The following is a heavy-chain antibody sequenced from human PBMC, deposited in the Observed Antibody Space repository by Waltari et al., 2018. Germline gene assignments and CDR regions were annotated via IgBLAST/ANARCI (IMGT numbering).Heavy chain of an antibody. CDR1: GVSISSHY. Sequence: QVHLQESGSRLVRSSETMSLTCTVSGVSISSHYWNWIRQPAGKGLEWIGRIFVDGKTNYNQSLNSRVTMSVDTSKNQFSLKMNSVTAADTAVYFCAKETGILHFSYYYYMDVWGRGTPVTVSS. J-gene: IGHJ6*03. D-gene: IGHD2-15*01. CDR3: AKETGILHFSYYYYMDV. CDR2: IFVDGKT. V-gene: IGHV4-4*07.